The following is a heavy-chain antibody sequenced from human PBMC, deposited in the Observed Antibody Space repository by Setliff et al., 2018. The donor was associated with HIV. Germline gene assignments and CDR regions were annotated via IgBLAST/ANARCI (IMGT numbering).Heavy chain of an antibody. CDR1: GDSVSRSNYY. V-gene: IGHV4-39*01. D-gene: IGHD3-3*01. J-gene: IGHJ4*02. CDR2: IDYNEIT. CDR3: ASLFRLSGFWISFLPDY. Sequence: SQTLSLTCTVSGDSVSRSNYYWAWIRQPPGKGLEWIGSIDYNEITYYNPSLKSRVTLSVDTPKNQFSLYLSSVTASDTAVYYCASLFRLSGFWISFLPDYWGQGILVTVSS.